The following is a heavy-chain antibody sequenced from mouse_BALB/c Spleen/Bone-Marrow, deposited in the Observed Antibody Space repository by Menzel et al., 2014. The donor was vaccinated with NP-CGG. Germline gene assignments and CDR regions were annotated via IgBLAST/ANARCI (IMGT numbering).Heavy chain of an antibody. D-gene: IGHD2-4*01. Sequence: VQLQQSGAELVKPGASVKLSCTASGFNIXDTYMHWVKQKPEQGLEWIGRIDPANGNTKYDPKFQGKATITADISSNTAYLQLSSLTSEDTAVYYCAKYGGLRYAMDYWSQGTSVTVSS. CDR2: IDPANGNT. V-gene: IGHV14-3*02. CDR1: GFNIXDTY. J-gene: IGHJ4*01. CDR3: AKYGGLRYAMDY.